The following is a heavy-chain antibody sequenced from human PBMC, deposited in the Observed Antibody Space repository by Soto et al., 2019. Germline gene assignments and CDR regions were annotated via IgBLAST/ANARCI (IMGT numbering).Heavy chain of an antibody. CDR2: INAGNGNT. CDR1: GYTFTSYA. Sequence: QVQLVQSRAEVKKPGASVKVSCKASGYTFTSYAMHWVRQAPGQRLEWMGWINAGNGNTKYSQKFQGRVTITRDTSASTAYMELSSLRSEDTAVYYCARGLNGYLYYFDYWGQGTLVTVSS. D-gene: IGHD5-18*01. V-gene: IGHV1-3*01. J-gene: IGHJ4*02. CDR3: ARGLNGYLYYFDY.